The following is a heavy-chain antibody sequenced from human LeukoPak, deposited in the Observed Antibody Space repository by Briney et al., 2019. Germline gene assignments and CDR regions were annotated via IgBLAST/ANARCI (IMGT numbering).Heavy chain of an antibody. Sequence: ASVKVSCKAFGYTFTSYDINWVRQATGQGLEWLGWMNPNSGNTGYAQKFQGRITMTRNTSISTAYMELSSLRSEDTAVYYCAKEETRAYGGDWGQGTLVTVSS. D-gene: IGHD4-23*01. CDR1: GYTFTSYD. J-gene: IGHJ4*02. V-gene: IGHV1-8*01. CDR3: AKEETRAYGGD. CDR2: MNPNSGNT.